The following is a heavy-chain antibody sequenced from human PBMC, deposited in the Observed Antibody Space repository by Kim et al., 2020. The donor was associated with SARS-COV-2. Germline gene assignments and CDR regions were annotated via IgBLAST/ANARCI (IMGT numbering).Heavy chain of an antibody. J-gene: IGHJ4*02. V-gene: IGHV1-18*01. CDR3: ARGAYGDVSFDY. Sequence: YAQKFQGSVTMTTDTSTNTAYMELWSLRSDDTAMYYCARGAYGDVSFDYWGQGTLVTVSS. D-gene: IGHD4-17*01.